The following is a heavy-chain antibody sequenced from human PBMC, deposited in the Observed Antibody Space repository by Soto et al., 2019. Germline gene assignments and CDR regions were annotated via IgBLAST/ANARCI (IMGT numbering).Heavy chain of an antibody. J-gene: IGHJ4*02. D-gene: IGHD6-19*01. CDR2: IYPGDSDT. Sequence: PGESLKISCKGSGYSFTSYWIGWVRQMPGKGLEWMGIIYPGDSDTRYSPSFQGQVTVSADKSISTAYLQWSSLKASDTAIYYCASFITRSSAWYRTIDYSGQATLVSVSS. V-gene: IGHV5-51*01. CDR3: ASFITRSSAWYRTIDY. CDR1: GYSFTSYW.